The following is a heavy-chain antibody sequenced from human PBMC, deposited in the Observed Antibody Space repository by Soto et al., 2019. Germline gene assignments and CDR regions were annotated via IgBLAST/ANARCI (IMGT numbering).Heavy chain of an antibody. V-gene: IGHV1-18*01. CDR3: ARDGGYGGHLEGYYYYGMDV. D-gene: IGHD1-26*01. Sequence: ASVKVSCKASGYTFTSYGISWVRQAPGQGLEWMGWISAYNGNTNYAQKLQGRVTMTTDTSTSTAYMELRSLRSDDTAVYYCARDGGYGGHLEGYYYYGMDVWGQGTTVTVSS. J-gene: IGHJ6*02. CDR2: ISAYNGNT. CDR1: GYTFTSYG.